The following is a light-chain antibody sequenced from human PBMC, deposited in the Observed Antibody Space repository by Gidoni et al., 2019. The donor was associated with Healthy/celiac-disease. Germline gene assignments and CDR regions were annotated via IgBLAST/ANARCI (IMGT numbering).Light chain of an antibody. CDR2: QDS. J-gene: IGLJ2*01. Sequence: SYELTQPPSVSVSPGQPDSITCSGDKLGDKYACWYQQKPGQSPVLVIYQDSKRPSGIPDRFSGSNSGNTATLTISGTQAMDEADYYCQAWDSSTVVFGGGTKLTVL. V-gene: IGLV3-1*01. CDR3: QAWDSSTVV. CDR1: KLGDKY.